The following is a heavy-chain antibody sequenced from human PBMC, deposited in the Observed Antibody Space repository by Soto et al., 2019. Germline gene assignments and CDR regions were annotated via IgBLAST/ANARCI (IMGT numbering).Heavy chain of an antibody. CDR1: GYKFSIYG. J-gene: IGHJ6*02. CDR2: ISVYNGHT. CDR3: AREILSPDNFYYGLDV. D-gene: IGHD1-1*01. V-gene: IGHV1-18*01. Sequence: QAQLVQSGAELKKPGASVRVSCKSSGYKFSIYGITWVRQAPGHGLEWMGWISVYNGHTNYAEKFQGRVSMTTDTSTSTAYLEVTSLRSDDTAVYYCAREILSPDNFYYGLDVWGQGTTVTVSS.